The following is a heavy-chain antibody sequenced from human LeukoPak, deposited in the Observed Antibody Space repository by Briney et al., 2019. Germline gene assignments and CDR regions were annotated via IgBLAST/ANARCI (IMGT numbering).Heavy chain of an antibody. V-gene: IGHV1-2*02. CDR1: GYTFTDYY. Sequence: GASVKVSCKASGYTFTDYYILWVRQAPGQGLEWMAWFNPNSGATYSAQKFQGRVTMTRDTSISTAYIQLSRLRSDDTAVYFCARGRRILVGDTNAGDFFDYWGQGTLVTVSS. D-gene: IGHD1-26*01. J-gene: IGHJ4*02. CDR2: FNPNSGAT. CDR3: ARGRRILVGDTNAGDFFDY.